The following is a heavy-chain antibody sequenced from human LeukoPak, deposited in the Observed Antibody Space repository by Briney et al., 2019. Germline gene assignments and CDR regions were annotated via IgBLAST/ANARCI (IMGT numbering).Heavy chain of an antibody. CDR1: GGSINSYY. D-gene: IGHD1-7*01. V-gene: IGHV4-59*08. Sequence: SETLSLTCTVSGGSINSYYWSWIRQPPGKGLEWIGVISYSGDTYYNPSLKSRVTISVDTSKNQFSLKLTSVTAADTAVYFCARHSRWDYHFDYWGQGTLVTVSS. CDR3: ARHSRWDYHFDY. CDR2: ISYSGDT. J-gene: IGHJ4*02.